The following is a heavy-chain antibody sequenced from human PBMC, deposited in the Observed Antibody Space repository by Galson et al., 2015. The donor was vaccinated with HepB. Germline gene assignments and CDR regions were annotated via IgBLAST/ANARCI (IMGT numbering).Heavy chain of an antibody. Sequence: SLRLSCAASGLTLSNYAVHWVRQAPGKGLEWVAVISYDGSNKYYADSVRGRFTISRDNSKNTLYLQMNSLRAEDTAVYYCARYCSDINCYINAFDIWGQGTMVTVSS. V-gene: IGHV3-30*04. D-gene: IGHD2-2*02. CDR2: ISYDGSNK. CDR3: ARYCSDINCYINAFDI. CDR1: GLTLSNYA. J-gene: IGHJ3*02.